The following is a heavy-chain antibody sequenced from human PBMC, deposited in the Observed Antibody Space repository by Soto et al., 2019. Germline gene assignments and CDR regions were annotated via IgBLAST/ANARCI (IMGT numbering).Heavy chain of an antibody. CDR1: GGSVNNHF. CDR2: IYYSGTT. V-gene: IGHV4-59*02. CDR3: ASADLYREY. D-gene: IGHD2-8*01. J-gene: IGHJ4*02. Sequence: QVQLQESGPGLVKPSETLSLTCTVSGGSVNNHFWSWIRQPPGTGLEWIGYIYYSGTTNYIPSLQCRVTISVDTSINQISLNLTSLTAEDTATYYCASADLYREYWGQGTLVTVSS.